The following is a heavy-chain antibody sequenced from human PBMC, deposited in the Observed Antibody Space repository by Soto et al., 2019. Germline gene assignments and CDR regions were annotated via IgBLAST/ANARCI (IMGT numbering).Heavy chain of an antibody. Sequence: SETLSLTCTVSGGSISSYYWSWIRQPPGKGLEWIGYIYYSGSTNYNPSLKSRVTISVDTSKNQFSLKLSSVTAADTAVYYCARLGVSAANNYFDYWGQGTLVTVSS. J-gene: IGHJ4*02. CDR2: IYYSGST. V-gene: IGHV4-59*08. CDR1: GGSISSYY. D-gene: IGHD3-10*01. CDR3: ARLGVSAANNYFDY.